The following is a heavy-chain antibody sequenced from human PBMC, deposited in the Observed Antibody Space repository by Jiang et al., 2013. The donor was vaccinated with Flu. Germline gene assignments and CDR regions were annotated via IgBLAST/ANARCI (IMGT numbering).Heavy chain of an antibody. D-gene: IGHD3-16*02. CDR1: GFSLSTSGMC. CDR3: ARVNYDYVWGSYRPPFFDY. V-gene: IGHV2-70*01. CDR2: IDWDDDK. J-gene: IGHJ4*02. Sequence: PTQTLTLTCTFSGFSLSTSGMCVSWIRQPPGKALEWLALIDWDDDKYYSTSLKTRLTIPKDTSKNQVVLTMTNMDPVDTATYYCARVNYDYVWGSYRPPFFDYWGQGTLVTVSS.